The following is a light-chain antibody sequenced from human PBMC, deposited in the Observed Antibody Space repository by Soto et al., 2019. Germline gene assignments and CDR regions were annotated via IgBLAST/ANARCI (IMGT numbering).Light chain of an antibody. CDR2: EAS. J-gene: IGKJ2*01. Sequence: DILMTQSPSSLSTFVGGRVTITCQASHDIGKFLNWYQWKPGKAPKLLIYEASSLETGVPSRFSGSGSGTDFSFTISSLQPKDIATYYCQQCDSLPYTFGQGTTLEIE. CDR1: HDIGKF. V-gene: IGKV1-33*01. CDR3: QQCDSLPYT.